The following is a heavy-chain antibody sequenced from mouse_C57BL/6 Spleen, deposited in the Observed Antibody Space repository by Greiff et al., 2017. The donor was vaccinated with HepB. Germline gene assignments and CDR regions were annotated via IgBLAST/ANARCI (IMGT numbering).Heavy chain of an antibody. V-gene: IGHV5-17*01. Sequence: EVKLMESGGGLVKPGGSLKLSCAASGFTFSDYGMHWVRQAPEKGLEWVAYISSGSSTIYYADTVKGRFTISRDNAKNTLFLQMTSLRSEDTAMYYCARGVEFTTVVAPADWGQGTLVTVSA. CDR3: ARGVEFTTVVAPAD. CDR1: GFTFSDYG. J-gene: IGHJ3*01. D-gene: IGHD1-1*01. CDR2: ISSGSSTI.